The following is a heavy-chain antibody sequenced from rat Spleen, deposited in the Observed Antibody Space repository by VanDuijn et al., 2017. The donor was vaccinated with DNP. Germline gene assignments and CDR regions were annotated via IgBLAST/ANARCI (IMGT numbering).Heavy chain of an antibody. CDR3: ARWNYYGYNGFDY. Sequence: EVQLQESGPGLVKPSQSLSLTCSVTGYSITRSYRWNWIRKFPGNKLEWMGYKNSEGGTNYNPSLKSRISIARDTSKNQFFLHLNSVTTDDTATYYCARWNYYGYNGFDYWGQGVMVTVSS. CDR1: GYSITRSYR. CDR2: KNSEGGT. J-gene: IGHJ2*01. D-gene: IGHD1-9*01. V-gene: IGHV3-3*01.